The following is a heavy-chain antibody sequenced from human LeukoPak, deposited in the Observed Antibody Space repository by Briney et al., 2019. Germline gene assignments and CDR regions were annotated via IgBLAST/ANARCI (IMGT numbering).Heavy chain of an antibody. J-gene: IGHJ4*02. CDR3: ATAAY. V-gene: IGHV1-24*01. CDR1: GYTLAKLS. CDR2: FHPEYHDT. Sequence: ASVKVSCKVSGYTLAKLSIHWVRQAPGEGLEWMGGFHPEYHDTIYAQKFQGRVAMTEDTSTDTAYMELSSLRSEDTAVYYCATAAYWGQGTLVTVSS.